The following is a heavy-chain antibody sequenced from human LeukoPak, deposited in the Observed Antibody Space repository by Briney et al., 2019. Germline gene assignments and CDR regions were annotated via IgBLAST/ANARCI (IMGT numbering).Heavy chain of an antibody. CDR1: GFTFSSYG. Sequence: PGRSLRLSCAASGFTFSSYGILWVRQAPGKGLEWVAVIWYDGSNKYYADSVKGRFTISRDQSKNTVYLQMNSLRADDTAVYYCARLGSGWAFDYWGQGTLVTVSS. V-gene: IGHV3-33*01. CDR3: ARLGSGWAFDY. CDR2: IWYDGSNK. D-gene: IGHD6-19*01. J-gene: IGHJ4*02.